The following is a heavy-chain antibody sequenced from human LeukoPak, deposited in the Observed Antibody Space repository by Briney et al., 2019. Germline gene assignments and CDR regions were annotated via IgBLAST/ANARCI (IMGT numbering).Heavy chain of an antibody. V-gene: IGHV5-51*01. J-gene: IGHJ4*02. D-gene: IGHD1-1*01. CDR3: ARHWNEDINYPDY. Sequence: RGESLKISCKGSGYSFTSYWIVWVRQMPGKGLEWMGIIYPGDSDIRYSPSFQGQVTISVDKSINTAYLQWSSLKTSDTAMYYCARHWNEDINYPDYWGQGTLVTVSS. CDR2: IYPGDSDI. CDR1: GYSFTSYW.